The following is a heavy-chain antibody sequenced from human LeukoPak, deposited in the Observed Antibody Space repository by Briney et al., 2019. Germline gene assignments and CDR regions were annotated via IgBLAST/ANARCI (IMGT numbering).Heavy chain of an antibody. D-gene: IGHD7-27*01. CDR2: ISGYNGNT. Sequence: GASVKVSCKASGYTFTSYGISCVRQAPGQGLEWMGWISGYNGNTNYAQKFQGRLTMTTDTSTSTAYMELRSLRSDDTAVYYCARAPGNLGIYHYGVDVWGQGTTVTVSS. CDR1: GYTFTSYG. V-gene: IGHV1-18*01. J-gene: IGHJ6*02. CDR3: ARAPGNLGIYHYGVDV.